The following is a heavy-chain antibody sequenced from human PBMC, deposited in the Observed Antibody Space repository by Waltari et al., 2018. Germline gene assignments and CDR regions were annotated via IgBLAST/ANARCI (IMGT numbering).Heavy chain of an antibody. CDR1: GGSFSGYY. V-gene: IGHV4-34*01. CDR2: INHSGST. Sequence: QVQLQQWGAGLLKPSETLSLTCAVYGGSFSGYYWSWIRQPPGKGLEWIGEINHSGSTNYNPSLKSRVTISVDTSKNQFSLKLSSVTAADTAVYYCARTNTFGGVISYYYYGMDVWGQGTTVTVSS. D-gene: IGHD3-16*01. CDR3: ARTNTFGGVISYYYYGMDV. J-gene: IGHJ6*02.